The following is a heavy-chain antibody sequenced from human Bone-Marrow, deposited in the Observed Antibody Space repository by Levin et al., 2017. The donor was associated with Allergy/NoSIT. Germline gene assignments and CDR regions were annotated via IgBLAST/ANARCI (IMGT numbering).Heavy chain of an antibody. V-gene: IGHV3-23*01. CDR2: ISGDGSKT. J-gene: IGHJ6*02. CDR1: GFIFSSYA. Sequence: QPGGSLRLSCVGSGFIFSSYALTWVRQAPGRGLEWVLVISGDGSKTNTADSVEGRFTVSRDNSNNTLYLQMNSLRAEDTAIYYCAKTIVANSLTLNDFFGMDVWGLGTTVTVSS. CDR3: AKTIVANSLTLNDFFGMDV. D-gene: IGHD2-15*01.